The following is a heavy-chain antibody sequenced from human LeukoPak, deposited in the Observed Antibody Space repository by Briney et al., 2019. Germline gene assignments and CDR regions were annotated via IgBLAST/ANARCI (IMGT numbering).Heavy chain of an antibody. D-gene: IGHD6-13*01. CDR2: ISSSSSYI. Sequence: GGSLRLSCAASGFTFSSYSMNWVRQAPGKGLEWVSSISSSSSYIYYADSVKGRFTISRDNAKNSLYLQMNSLRAEDTAVYYCASGYSSSWPRVYWGQGTLVTVSS. CDR3: ASGYSSSWPRVY. CDR1: GFTFSSYS. J-gene: IGHJ4*02. V-gene: IGHV3-21*01.